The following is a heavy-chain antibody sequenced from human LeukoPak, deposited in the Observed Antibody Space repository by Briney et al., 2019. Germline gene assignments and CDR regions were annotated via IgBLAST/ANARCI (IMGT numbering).Heavy chain of an antibody. D-gene: IGHD2-15*01. J-gene: IGHJ3*02. V-gene: IGHV1-18*01. Sequence: GASVRVSCKASGYTFTSYGISWVRQAPGQGLEWMGWISAYNGNTNYAQKLQGRVTMTTDTSTSTAYMELRSLRSDDTAVYYCARECGGSCSDAFDIWGQGTMVTVSS. CDR3: ARECGGSCSDAFDI. CDR2: ISAYNGNT. CDR1: GYTFTSYG.